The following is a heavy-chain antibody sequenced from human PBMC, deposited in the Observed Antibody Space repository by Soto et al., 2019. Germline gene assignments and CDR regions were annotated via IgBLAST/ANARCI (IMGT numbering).Heavy chain of an antibody. J-gene: IGHJ5*02. CDR3: ARDGHVNWFDP. CDR2: IIPIFGTA. Sequence: SVKVSCKASGGTFSSYAISWVRQAPGQGLEWMGGIIPIFGTANYAQKIQGRVTITADESTSTANMKLSSLRSEDTAVYYCARDGHVNWFDPWGQGTLVTVSS. CDR1: GGTFSSYA. D-gene: IGHD3-10*02. V-gene: IGHV1-69*13.